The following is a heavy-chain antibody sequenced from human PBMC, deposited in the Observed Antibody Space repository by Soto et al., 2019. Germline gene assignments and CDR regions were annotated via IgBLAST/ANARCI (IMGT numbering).Heavy chain of an antibody. CDR1: GGSVSSSSYY. V-gene: IGHV4-61*01. CDR2: IYYSGSA. D-gene: IGHD1-1*01. Sequence: SETLCLTCTVAGGSVSSSSYYWSWIRQPPGKGLEWLGYIYYSGSASYNPSLKSRITVSVDTSKNQFSLKLSSVTAADTAVYYCARERTGDPTFFDYWGQGTLVTVSS. CDR3: ARERTGDPTFFDY. J-gene: IGHJ4*02.